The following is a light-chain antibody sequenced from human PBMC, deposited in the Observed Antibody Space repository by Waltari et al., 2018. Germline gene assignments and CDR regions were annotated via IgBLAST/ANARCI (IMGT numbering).Light chain of an antibody. V-gene: IGKV3-20*01. CDR2: DTS. J-gene: IGKJ1*01. CDR1: QGVGRA. Sequence: EIVLTQSPGTLALSPGERATLSCRASQGVGRALAWYQQKPGQAARLLIYDTSTRATGIPYRFSGSGSGTDFSLTISRVEPEDFAVYYCQMYVRLPVTFGQGTKVEVK. CDR3: QMYVRLPVT.